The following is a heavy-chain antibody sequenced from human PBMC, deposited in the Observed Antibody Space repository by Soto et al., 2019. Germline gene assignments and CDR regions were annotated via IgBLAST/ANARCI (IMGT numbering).Heavy chain of an antibody. J-gene: IGHJ4*02. Sequence: QVQLVQSGAEEKKPGASVKVYCKASGYTFTSYAMPWVRQAPGQRLEWMGWINAGNGNTKYSQKFQGRGTITIDTSSSTAYMELSSLRSEDTAVYYWARDVAAADYWGQGTLFTVAS. V-gene: IGHV1-3*05. CDR1: GYTFTSYA. D-gene: IGHD6-13*01. CDR3: ARDVAAADY. CDR2: INAGNGNT.